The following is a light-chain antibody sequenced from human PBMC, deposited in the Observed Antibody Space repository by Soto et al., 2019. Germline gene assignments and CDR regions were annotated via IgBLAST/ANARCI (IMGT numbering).Light chain of an antibody. Sequence: DIQMTQSPSTLSASVGDRVTITCRASQSISSWLAWYQQKPGKAPKLLIYDASSLESGVPLRFSGSGSGTEFTLTISSLQPDDFATYYCQQYNSYSRGTFGQGTKVESK. V-gene: IGKV1-5*01. CDR2: DAS. CDR1: QSISSW. J-gene: IGKJ1*01. CDR3: QQYNSYSRGT.